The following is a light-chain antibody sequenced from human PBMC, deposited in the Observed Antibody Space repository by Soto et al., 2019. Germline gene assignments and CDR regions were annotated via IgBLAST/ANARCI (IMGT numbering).Light chain of an antibody. CDR1: SSDVGNSNG. CDR2: DVN. Sequence: QSALTQPPSVPGSPGQSVAISCTGTSSDVGNSNGVSWYHQPPGTAPKLIIYDVNNRPSGVPDRFSGSKSGNTASLTISGPQAEVEGDYYSTSYTSISTYVFGTGTIVTAL. CDR3: TSYTSISTYV. J-gene: IGLJ1*01. V-gene: IGLV2-18*02.